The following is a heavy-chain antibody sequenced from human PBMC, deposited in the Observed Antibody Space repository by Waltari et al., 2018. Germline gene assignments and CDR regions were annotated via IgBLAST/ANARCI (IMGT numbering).Heavy chain of an antibody. CDR3: ARLDYYDSSGYYHGGAFDY. CDR1: GGSFSGYY. V-gene: IGHV4-34*01. Sequence: QVQLQQWGAGLLKPSATLSLTCAVYGGSFSGYYWSWIRQPTGKGLEWIGESNHSGSTNYNPSLKSRVTISVDTSKNQFSLKLSSVTAADTAVYYCARLDYYDSSGYYHGGAFDYWGQGTLVTVSS. J-gene: IGHJ4*02. D-gene: IGHD3-22*01. CDR2: SNHSGST.